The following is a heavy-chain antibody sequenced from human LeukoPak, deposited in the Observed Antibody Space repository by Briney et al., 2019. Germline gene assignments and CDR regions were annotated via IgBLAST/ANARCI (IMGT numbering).Heavy chain of an antibody. CDR3: AREIVVVPAATYRLSYYGMDV. D-gene: IGHD2-2*01. Sequence: PSETLSLTCTVSGGSIRSSYYYWGWIRQPPGKGLEWIGEINHSGSTNYNPSLKSRVTISVDTSKNQFSLKLSSVTAADTAVYYCAREIVVVPAATYRLSYYGMDVWGQGTTVTVSS. V-gene: IGHV4-39*07. CDR1: GGSIRSSYYY. J-gene: IGHJ6*02. CDR2: INHSGST.